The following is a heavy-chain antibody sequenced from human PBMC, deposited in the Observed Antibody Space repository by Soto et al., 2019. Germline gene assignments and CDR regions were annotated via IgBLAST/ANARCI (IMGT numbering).Heavy chain of an antibody. CDR3: ARGLYCGGGCYSHFDY. J-gene: IGHJ4*02. CDR1: GGTFSNYP. Sequence: VQLVQSGAEVKKPGSSVKVSCKASGGTFSNYPFIWVRQAPGQGLDWMGGIIPIFGTTYYGQRFQGRVTITADESTNTAYMELSSLRSDDTAVYYCARGLYCGGGCYSHFDYWGQGTLVTVSS. CDR2: IIPIFGTT. V-gene: IGHV1-69*01. D-gene: IGHD2-21*02.